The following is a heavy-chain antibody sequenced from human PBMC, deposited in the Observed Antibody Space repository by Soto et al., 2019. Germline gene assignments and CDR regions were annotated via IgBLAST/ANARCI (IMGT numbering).Heavy chain of an antibody. CDR2: ISYDGSNK. D-gene: IGHD3-10*01. J-gene: IGHJ3*02. Sequence: QVQLVESGGGVVQPGRSLRLSCAASGFTFSSYGMHWVRQAPGKGLEWLAVISYDGSNKYYADSVKGRFTISRDNSKNTLYLQMNSLRAEDTAVYYCAKGLWFGELPFDAFDIWGQGTMVTVSS. V-gene: IGHV3-30*18. CDR3: AKGLWFGELPFDAFDI. CDR1: GFTFSSYG.